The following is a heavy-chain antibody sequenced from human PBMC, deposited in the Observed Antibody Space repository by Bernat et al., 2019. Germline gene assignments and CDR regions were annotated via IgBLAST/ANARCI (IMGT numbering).Heavy chain of an antibody. CDR3: AKDCPLYDFWSGALSSYYYYGMDV. CDR2: ISGSGGST. V-gene: IGHV3-23*04. J-gene: IGHJ6*02. D-gene: IGHD3-3*01. CDR1: GFTFSSYA. Sequence: EVQLVESGGGLVKPGGSLRLSCAASGFTFSSYAMSWVRQAPGKGLEWVSAISGSGGSTYYADSVKGRFTISRDNSKNTLYLQMNSLRAEDTAVYYCAKDCPLYDFWSGALSSYYYYGMDVWGQGTTVTVSS.